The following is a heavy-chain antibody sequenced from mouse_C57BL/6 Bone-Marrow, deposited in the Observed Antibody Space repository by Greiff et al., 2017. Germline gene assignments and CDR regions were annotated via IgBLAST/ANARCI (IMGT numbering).Heavy chain of an antibody. CDR1: GYTFTSYW. J-gene: IGHJ3*01. V-gene: IGHV1-53*01. CDR2: INPSNGGT. Sequence: VQLQQSGTELVKPGASVKLSCKASGYTFTSYWMHWVKQRPGQGLEWIGNINPSNGGTNYNEKFKSKDTLTVDKSSSTAYMQLSSLTSEDSAVYYCARSPSSGYPFAYWGQGTLVTVSA. CDR3: ARSPSSGYPFAY. D-gene: IGHD3-2*02.